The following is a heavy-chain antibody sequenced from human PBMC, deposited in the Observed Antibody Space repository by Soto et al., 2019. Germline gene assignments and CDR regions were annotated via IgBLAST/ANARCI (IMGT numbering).Heavy chain of an antibody. CDR2: IGAIGDT. Sequence: EVQLVESGGALVQPGGSLRLSCVASGFTFSSYDMHWVRQVAGRGLEWVSGIGAIGDTYYPDSVKGRLTISRENAKNSLYLQMNSLRAEDTAVYYCARDGDGRDGYNFDYWGQGTLVTVSS. D-gene: IGHD6-25*01. V-gene: IGHV3-13*04. CDR3: ARDGDGRDGYNFDY. J-gene: IGHJ4*02. CDR1: GFTFSSYD.